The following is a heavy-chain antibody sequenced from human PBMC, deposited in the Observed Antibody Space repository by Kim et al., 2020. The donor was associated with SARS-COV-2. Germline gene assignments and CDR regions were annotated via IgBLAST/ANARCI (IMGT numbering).Heavy chain of an antibody. Sequence: SETLSPTCTVSGGSISSNYWSWIRQPPGKGLEWIGYXYYSGNTNYNPSLKSRVTISVDTSKNQFSLRLSSVTAADTAVYYCARSRRGEYWGQGSLVTVSS. V-gene: IGHV4-59*08. CDR2: XYYSGNT. CDR1: GGSISSNY. CDR3: ARSRRGEY. J-gene: IGHJ4*02. D-gene: IGHD3-10*01.